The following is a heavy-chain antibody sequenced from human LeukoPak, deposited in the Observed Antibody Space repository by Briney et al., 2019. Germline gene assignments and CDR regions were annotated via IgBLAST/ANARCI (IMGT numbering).Heavy chain of an antibody. CDR2: IKQDGSEK. V-gene: IGHV3-7*01. J-gene: IGHJ4*02. D-gene: IGHD6-13*01. CDR3: ARDRHTIERIAAAGRIDY. Sequence: GGSLRLSCAASGFTFSSYWMSWARQAPGKGLEWVANIKQDGSEKYYVDSVKGRFTISRDNAKNSLYLQMNSLRAEDTAVYYCARDRHTIERIAAAGRIDYWGQGTLVTVSS. CDR1: GFTFSSYW.